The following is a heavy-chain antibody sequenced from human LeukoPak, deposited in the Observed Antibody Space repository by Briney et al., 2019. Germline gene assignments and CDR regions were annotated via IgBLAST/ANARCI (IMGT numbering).Heavy chain of an antibody. D-gene: IGHD2-15*01. J-gene: IGHJ4*02. CDR2: ISGSGGST. Sequence: GESLQISCAASGFPFSSYAMSWVRQAPGKGLEWVSAISGSGGSTYYADSVKGRFTISRDNSKNTLYLQMNSLRAEDTAVYYCAKHVVVVFRPLDYWGQGTLVTVSS. V-gene: IGHV3-23*01. CDR3: AKHVVVVFRPLDY. CDR1: GFPFSSYA.